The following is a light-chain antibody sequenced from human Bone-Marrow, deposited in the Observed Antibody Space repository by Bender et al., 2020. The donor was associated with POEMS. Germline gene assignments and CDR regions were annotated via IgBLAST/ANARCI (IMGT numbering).Light chain of an antibody. Sequence: QSVLTQPPSVSGAPGQRVTISCTGSSSNTGSGYDINWYQHLPGTAPKLLIYGYNNRPSGVPDRFSGSRSGSTASLTISGLRAEDEAHYYCLSYTSTSTYVFGPGTEVTVL. CDR1: SSNTGSGYD. CDR2: GYN. V-gene: IGLV1-40*01. J-gene: IGLJ1*01. CDR3: LSYTSTSTYV.